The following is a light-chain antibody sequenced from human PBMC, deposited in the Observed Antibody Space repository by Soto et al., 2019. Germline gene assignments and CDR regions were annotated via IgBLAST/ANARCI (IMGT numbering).Light chain of an antibody. CDR2: AAS. CDR3: QKYNSAFRT. V-gene: IGKV1-27*01. J-gene: IGKJ1*01. CDR1: QGISNY. Sequence: DIQMTQSPSSLSASVGDRVTISCRASQGISNYLAWYQHKPGKVPKLLIYAASTFQSGVPSRFIGRGSGTDFTLTISSLQPEDVASYYCQKYNSAFRTFGPVTKVEIK.